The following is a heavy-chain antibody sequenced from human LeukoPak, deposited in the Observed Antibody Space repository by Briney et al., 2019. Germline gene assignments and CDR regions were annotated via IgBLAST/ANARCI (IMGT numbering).Heavy chain of an antibody. CDR3: ARDLKTCSGGSCPNWFDP. J-gene: IGHJ5*02. D-gene: IGHD2-15*01. Sequence: ASVKVSCKASGYTFTSYGISWVRQAPGQGLEWMGWISAYNGNTNYAQKLQGRVTITTDTSTSTAYMELRSLRSDDTAVYYCARDLKTCSGGSCPNWFDPWGQGTLVTVSS. CDR2: ISAYNGNT. CDR1: GYTFTSYG. V-gene: IGHV1-18*01.